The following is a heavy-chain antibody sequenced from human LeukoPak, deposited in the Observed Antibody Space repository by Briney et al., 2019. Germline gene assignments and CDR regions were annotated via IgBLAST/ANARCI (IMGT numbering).Heavy chain of an antibody. Sequence: GGSLRLSCAASGFTFSSYWMSWVRQAPGKGLEWVANIKQDGSEKYYVDPVKGRFTISRDNAKNSLYLQMNSLRAEDTAVYYCARDQLELYYYYYYYMDVWGKGTTVTVSS. CDR2: IKQDGSEK. V-gene: IGHV3-7*01. CDR3: ARDQLELYYYYYYYMDV. D-gene: IGHD1-7*01. J-gene: IGHJ6*03. CDR1: GFTFSSYW.